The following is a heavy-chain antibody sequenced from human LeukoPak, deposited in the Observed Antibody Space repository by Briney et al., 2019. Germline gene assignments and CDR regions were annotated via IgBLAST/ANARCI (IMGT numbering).Heavy chain of an antibody. Sequence: SETLSLTXTVSGGSISSSSYYWGWIRQPPGKGLEWIGSIYYSGSTYYNPSLKSRVTISVDTSKNQFSLKLSSVTAADTAVYYCARLSASGSFEAFDIWGQGTMVTVSS. CDR3: ARLSASGSFEAFDI. V-gene: IGHV4-39*01. D-gene: IGHD3-22*01. CDR2: IYYSGST. CDR1: GGSISSSSYY. J-gene: IGHJ3*02.